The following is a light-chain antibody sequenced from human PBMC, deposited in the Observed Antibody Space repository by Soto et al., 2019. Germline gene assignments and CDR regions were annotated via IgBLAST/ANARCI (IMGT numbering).Light chain of an antibody. J-gene: IGKJ2*01. CDR1: QSVSSN. V-gene: IGKV3-15*01. CDR2: GAS. CDR3: KKYNIWRMYT. Sequence: EIVMTQSPATLSVSPGERATLSCRASQSVSSNLAWYQQKPGQAPRLLIYGASTRATGIPARFSGSGSGTELTLTISSLQSEDFAFYYCKKYNIWRMYTFVPGTKLEIK.